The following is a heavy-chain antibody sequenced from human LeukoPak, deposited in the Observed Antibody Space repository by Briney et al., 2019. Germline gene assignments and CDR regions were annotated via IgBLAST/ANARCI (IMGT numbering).Heavy chain of an antibody. Sequence: PGGSLRLSCAASGFTFSSYSMNWVRQAPGKGLEWVSSISSSSSYIYYADSVRGRFTISRDNAKNSLYLQMNSLRAEDTAVYYCARRVYSSGWYADYWGQGTLVTVSS. J-gene: IGHJ4*02. CDR3: ARRVYSSGWYADY. V-gene: IGHV3-21*04. CDR2: ISSSSSYI. D-gene: IGHD6-19*01. CDR1: GFTFSSYS.